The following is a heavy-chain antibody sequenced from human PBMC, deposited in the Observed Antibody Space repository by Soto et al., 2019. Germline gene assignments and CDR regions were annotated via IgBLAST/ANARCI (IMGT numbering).Heavy chain of an antibody. CDR3: ASVIPTMVRGVTPYYYYYMDV. J-gene: IGHJ6*03. CDR1: GYTFTGYY. Sequence: SVKVSCKASGYTFTGYYMHWVRQAPGQGLEWMGRINPNLGVANYAQKFQGRVTITTDKSTSTAYMELSSLRSEDTAVYYCASVIPTMVRGVTPYYYYYMDVWGKGTTVTVSS. D-gene: IGHD3-10*01. V-gene: IGHV1-69*02. CDR2: INPNLGVA.